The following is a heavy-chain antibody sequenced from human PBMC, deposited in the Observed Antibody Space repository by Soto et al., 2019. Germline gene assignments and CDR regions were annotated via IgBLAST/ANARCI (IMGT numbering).Heavy chain of an antibody. CDR1: GGSFSNNEW. V-gene: IGHV4-4*02. D-gene: IGHD3-10*01. CDR3: ARARTDGEGFDFYYGLDV. Sequence: PSETLSLTCTVSGGSFSNNEWWSWVRQSPGKTLEWMGDIYQGDTTYNPALKSRVRISIDKSKSQFSLRLTSATAADTAIYYCARARTDGEGFDFYYGLDVWGQGATVTVSS. CDR2: IYQGDT. J-gene: IGHJ6*02.